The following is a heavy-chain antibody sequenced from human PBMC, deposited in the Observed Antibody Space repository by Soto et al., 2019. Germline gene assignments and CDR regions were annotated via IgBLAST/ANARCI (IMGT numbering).Heavy chain of an antibody. CDR2: ISFDGSNE. J-gene: IGHJ4*02. V-gene: IGHV3-30*18. CDR1: GFIFNTYG. Sequence: GGSLRLSCAASGFIFNTYGMHWVRQAPGKGLEWVAVISFDGSNEFYTDSVKGRFTISRDNSKNTLYLQMNSLRPEDTAVYYCVKSGFLEWLLSYWGQGTLVTVSS. CDR3: VKSGFLEWLLSY. D-gene: IGHD3-3*01.